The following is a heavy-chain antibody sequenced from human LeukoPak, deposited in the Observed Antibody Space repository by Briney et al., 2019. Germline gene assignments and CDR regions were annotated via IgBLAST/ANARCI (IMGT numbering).Heavy chain of an antibody. CDR1: GFSFSTYN. CDR2: ISDNKHYI. J-gene: IGHJ4*02. Sequence: GGSLRLSCADSGFSFSTYNMNWVRQAPGKGLEWVSSISDNKHYIYYADSVKGRFTVSRDNAKNSLYLQMSGLRAEDTAVYYCARTGLGLYSFDYWGRGTLVTVSS. V-gene: IGHV3-21*01. CDR3: ARTGLGLYSFDY. D-gene: IGHD3/OR15-3a*01.